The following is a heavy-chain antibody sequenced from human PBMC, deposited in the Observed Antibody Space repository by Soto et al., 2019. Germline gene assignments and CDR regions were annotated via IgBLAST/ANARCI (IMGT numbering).Heavy chain of an antibody. Sequence: GASVKVSCKASGYTFTSYFIHWVRQAPGQGLEWMGIINPSGGSASYAQKFQGRLTMARDTSTSTVYMELNSLRAEDTAVYHCAKDRVNNYDDSESYVDYWGQGTLVTVSS. J-gene: IGHJ4*02. V-gene: IGHV1-46*01. CDR2: INPSGGSA. CDR1: GYTFTSYF. D-gene: IGHD3-10*01. CDR3: AKDRVNNYDDSESYVDY.